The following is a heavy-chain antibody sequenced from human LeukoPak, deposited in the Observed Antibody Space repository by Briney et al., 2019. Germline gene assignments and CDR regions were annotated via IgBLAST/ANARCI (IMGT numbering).Heavy chain of an antibody. CDR3: ARDWNDSIDY. J-gene: IGHJ4*02. D-gene: IGHD1-1*01. V-gene: IGHV1-2*02. CDR2: INPNSGGT. Sequence: GASVKVSCKASGYTFTGYYIHWVRQAPGQGLEWMGWINPNSGGTNYAQKFQGRVTMTRDTSISTAYMELTRLRSDDTAVYYCARDWNDSIDYWGQGTLVFVSS. CDR1: GYTFTGYY.